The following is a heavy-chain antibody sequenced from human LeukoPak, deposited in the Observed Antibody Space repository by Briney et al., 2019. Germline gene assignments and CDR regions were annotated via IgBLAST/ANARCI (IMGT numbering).Heavy chain of an antibody. J-gene: IGHJ6*03. CDR3: ARDGGYSSSPGRYYYYMDV. V-gene: IGHV1-18*01. D-gene: IGHD6-6*01. CDR1: GYTFTSYG. CDR2: ISAYNGNT. Sequence: ASVKVSCKASGYTFTSYGISWVRQAPGQGLEWMGWISAYNGNTNYAQKLQGRVTMTTDTSTSTAYMELRSLRSDDTAVYYCARDGGYSSSPGRYYYYMDVWGKGTTVTVSS.